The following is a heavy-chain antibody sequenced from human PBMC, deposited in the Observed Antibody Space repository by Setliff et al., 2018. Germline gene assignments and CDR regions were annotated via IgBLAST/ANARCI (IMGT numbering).Heavy chain of an antibody. CDR3: ASVLAVAFSFDY. V-gene: IGHV3-20*04. Sequence: GGSLRLSCAAFGFTLDDYAMHWVRQAPGKGLEWGSLINWNGGSTGYADSVKGRFTISRDNAKNSLYLQMNSLRAEDTSLYYCASVLAVAFSFDYWGQGTLVTVSS. J-gene: IGHJ4*02. CDR2: INWNGGST. D-gene: IGHD6-19*01. CDR1: GFTLDDYA.